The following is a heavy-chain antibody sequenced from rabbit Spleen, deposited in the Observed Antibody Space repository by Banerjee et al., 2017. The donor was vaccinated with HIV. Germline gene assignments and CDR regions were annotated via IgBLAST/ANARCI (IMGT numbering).Heavy chain of an antibody. CDR1: GFSFSSSYY. D-gene: IGHD7-1*01. CDR2: IAVGSSGTT. J-gene: IGHJ4*01. Sequence: QSLEESGGDLVKPGASLTLTCTASGFSFSSSYYMCWVRQPPGKGLEWIACIAVGSSGTTYYANWAKGRFTISKTSSTTVTLQMTSLTAADTATYFCTRALSGVGHSINYLNLWGQGTLVTVS. CDR3: TRALSGVGHSINYLNL. V-gene: IGHV1S40*01.